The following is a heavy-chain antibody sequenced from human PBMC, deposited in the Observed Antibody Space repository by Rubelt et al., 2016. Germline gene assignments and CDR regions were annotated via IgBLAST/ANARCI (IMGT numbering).Heavy chain of an antibody. CDR1: GYTFTSYG. V-gene: IGHV1-18*01. J-gene: IGHJ3*02. CDR3: ARDRLLDDSSGGDAFDI. CDR2: ISAYNGNT. D-gene: IGHD3-22*01. Sequence: QVQLVQSGAEVKKPGASVKVSCKASGYTFTSYGISWVRQAPGQGLEWMGWISAYNGNTNYAQKLQGRVHMTTDTSTSTAYMELRSLRSDDTAVDYCARDRLLDDSSGGDAFDIWGQGTMVTVSS.